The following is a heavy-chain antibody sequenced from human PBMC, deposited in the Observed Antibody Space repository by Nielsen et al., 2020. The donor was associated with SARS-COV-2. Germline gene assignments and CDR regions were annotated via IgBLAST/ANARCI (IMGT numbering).Heavy chain of an antibody. CDR2: IYSDGSA. CDR1: GFTVSSNY. J-gene: IGHJ6*02. V-gene: IGHV3-66*01. D-gene: IGHD7-27*01. CDR3: ARDNWGRMDV. Sequence: GGSLRLSCAASGFTVSSNYMSWVRQAAGKGLEWVSVIYSDGSASYADSVKGRFTISRDNFKNMLFLQMNSLRAEDTAVYYCARDNWGRMDVWGQGTTVTVSS.